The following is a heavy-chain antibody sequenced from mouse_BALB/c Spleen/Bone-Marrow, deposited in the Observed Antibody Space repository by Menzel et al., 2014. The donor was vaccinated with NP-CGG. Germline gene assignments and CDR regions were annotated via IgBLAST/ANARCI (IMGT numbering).Heavy chain of an antibody. Sequence: VQLVESGPGLVAPSQSLSITCTVSGFSLXSYGVHWVRQPPGKGLEWLGVIWTGGTTNYDSALMSRLSISKDNSESQVFLKMKSLQTDDTAIYYCARDYGSRHYFDYWGQGTTLTVSS. V-gene: IGHV2-9*02. CDR2: IWTGGTT. CDR3: ARDYGSRHYFDY. J-gene: IGHJ2*01. D-gene: IGHD1-1*01. CDR1: GFSLXSYG.